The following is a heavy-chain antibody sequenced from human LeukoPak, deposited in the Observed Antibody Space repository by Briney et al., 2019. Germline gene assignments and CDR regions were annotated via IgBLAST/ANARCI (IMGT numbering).Heavy chain of an antibody. CDR2: ISGSGGST. D-gene: IGHD3-10*01. CDR3: AAMVPYYYYGMDV. J-gene: IGHJ6*02. V-gene: IGHV3-23*01. Sequence: PGGSLRLSCAASGFTFSSYAMSWVRQAPGKGLEWVSAISGSGGSTYYADSVKGRFTISRDNSKNTPYLQMNSLRAEDTAVYYCAAMVPYYYYGMDVWGQGTTVTVSS. CDR1: GFTFSSYA.